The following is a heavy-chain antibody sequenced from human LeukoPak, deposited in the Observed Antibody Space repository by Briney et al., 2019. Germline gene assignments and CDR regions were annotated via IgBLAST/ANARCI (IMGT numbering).Heavy chain of an antibody. CDR3: ARERGITMVRGYYHYYYMDV. Sequence: SETLSLTCAVYGGSFSGYYWSWIRQPPGKGLEWIGEINHSGSTNYNPSLKSRVTISVDTSTNQFSLKLSSVTAADTAVYYCARERGITMVRGYYHYYYMDVWGKGTTVTVSS. D-gene: IGHD3-10*01. CDR1: GGSFSGYY. CDR2: INHSGST. J-gene: IGHJ6*03. V-gene: IGHV4-34*01.